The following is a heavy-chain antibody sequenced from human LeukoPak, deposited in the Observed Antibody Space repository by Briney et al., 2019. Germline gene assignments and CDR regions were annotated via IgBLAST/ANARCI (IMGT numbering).Heavy chain of an antibody. J-gene: IGHJ4*02. CDR3: AGVVGSSSIPFDY. D-gene: IGHD6-6*01. Sequence: PGGSLRLSCAASGFTFSDYYMSWIRQAPGKGLEWVSYISSGGSTIYYADSVKGRFTISRDNAKNSLYLQMNSLRAEDTAVYYCAGVVGSSSIPFDYWGQGTLVTVSS. V-gene: IGHV3-11*04. CDR2: ISSGGSTI. CDR1: GFTFSDYY.